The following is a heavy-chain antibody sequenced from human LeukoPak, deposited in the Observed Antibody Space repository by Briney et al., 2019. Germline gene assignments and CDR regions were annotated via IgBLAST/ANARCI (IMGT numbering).Heavy chain of an antibody. J-gene: IGHJ4*02. CDR1: GYTFTNYY. D-gene: IGHD3-22*01. CDR2: INPRGGST. Sequence: ASVKVSCKASGYTFTNYYMHWVRQAPGQGLEWIGIINPRGGSTSYAQKFQGRVTMTRDTSISTAYMELSRLRSDDTAVYYCARSGDYYDSSGYFSYFDYWGQGTLVTVSS. CDR3: ARSGDYYDSSGYFSYFDY. V-gene: IGHV1-46*01.